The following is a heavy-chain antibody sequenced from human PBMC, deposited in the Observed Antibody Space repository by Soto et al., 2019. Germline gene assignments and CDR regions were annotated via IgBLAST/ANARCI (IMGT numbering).Heavy chain of an antibody. V-gene: IGHV1-3*01. CDR2: INAGNGIP. CDR3: ASLRLAH. Sequence: ASVKVSCKASGYAFTNYVVHGVRQAPGQGLEWMGWINAGNGIPRYSELFQDRITITRDTSASTAYLDMYNLRSEDTALYYCASLRLAHWGQGTLVTVSS. CDR1: GYAFTNYV. J-gene: IGHJ4*02.